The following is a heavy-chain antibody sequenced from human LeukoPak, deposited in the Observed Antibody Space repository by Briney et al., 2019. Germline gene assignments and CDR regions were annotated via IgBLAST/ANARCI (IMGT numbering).Heavy chain of an antibody. CDR3: AGSGTGDYYMDV. J-gene: IGHJ6*03. CDR2: INPSGGST. V-gene: IGHV1-46*01. CDR1: GYTFTSYY. D-gene: IGHD3/OR15-3a*01. Sequence: PWASVKVSCKASGYTFTSYYMHWVRQAPGQGLEWMGIINPSGGSTSYAQKFQGRVTMTRDMSTSTVYMELSSLRSEDTAVYYCAGSGTGDYYMDVWGKGTTVTVSS.